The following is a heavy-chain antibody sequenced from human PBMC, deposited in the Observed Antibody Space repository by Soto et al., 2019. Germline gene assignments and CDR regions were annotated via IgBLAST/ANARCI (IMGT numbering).Heavy chain of an antibody. CDR2: ISWNSGSI. CDR1: GFTFDDYA. D-gene: IGHD2-15*01. Sequence: GGSLRLSCAASGFTFDDYAMHWVRQAPGKGLEWVSGISWNSGSIGYADSVKGRFTISRDNAKNSLYLQMNSLRAEDTALYYCAKDREWVVAATQEGYFDYWGQGTLVTVSS. J-gene: IGHJ4*02. CDR3: AKDREWVVAATQEGYFDY. V-gene: IGHV3-9*01.